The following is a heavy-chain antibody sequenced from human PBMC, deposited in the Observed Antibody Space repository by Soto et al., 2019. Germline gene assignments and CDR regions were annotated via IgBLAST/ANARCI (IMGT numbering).Heavy chain of an antibody. J-gene: IGHJ4*02. CDR3: AREGGGNSGGMDY. CDR2: IIPIFGTA. Sequence: QVQLVQSGAEVKKPGSSVKVSCKASGGTFSSYSINWVRQAPGQGLEWMGEIIPIFGTANYAQKFQGRVPMTADEATSTAYMELCRLRAEDTGVYYCAREGGGNSGGMDYWGQGALVSVSS. D-gene: IGHD1-7*01. CDR1: GGTFSSYS. V-gene: IGHV1-69*01.